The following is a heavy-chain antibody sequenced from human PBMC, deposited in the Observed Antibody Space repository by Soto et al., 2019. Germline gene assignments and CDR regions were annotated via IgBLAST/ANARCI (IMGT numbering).Heavy chain of an antibody. V-gene: IGHV6-1*01. CDR2: TYYRSKWYN. J-gene: IGHJ3*02. D-gene: IGHD2-2*01. Sequence: SQTLSLTCAISGDSVSSNSSAWNWFRQSPSRGLEWLGRTYYRSKWYNDYAVSVKSRITINPDTSKNQFSLQLNSVTPEDTAVYYCAREVPPVGAFDIWGQGTMVTVSS. CDR1: GDSVSSNSSA. CDR3: AREVPPVGAFDI.